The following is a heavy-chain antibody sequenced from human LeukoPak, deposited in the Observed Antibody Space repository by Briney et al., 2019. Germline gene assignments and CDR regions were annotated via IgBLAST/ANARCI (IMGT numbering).Heavy chain of an antibody. D-gene: IGHD3-10*01. Sequence: PGGSLRLSCAASGFTFTPYAMSWVRQAPGKGLEWVSAITGSGDVAYSAGAVKGRFTISRDNSKNTLYLQMDSLRAEDTAVYYCAKERSPGNYWGYFDCWGQGTLVTVSS. CDR2: ITGSGDVA. CDR1: GFTFTPYA. V-gene: IGHV3-23*01. CDR3: AKERSPGNYWGYFDC. J-gene: IGHJ4*02.